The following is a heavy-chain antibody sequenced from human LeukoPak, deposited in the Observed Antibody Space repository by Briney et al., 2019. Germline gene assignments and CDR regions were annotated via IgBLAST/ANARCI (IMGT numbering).Heavy chain of an antibody. Sequence: GGSLRLSCAASGFTFSDYYMNWIRQAPGKALEWVSYISAGRSYTSYADSVKGRFTVSRDNAKNSLFLQMNSLRAEDTAVYYCAMETYSGYDFWGQGTLVTVSS. J-gene: IGHJ4*02. D-gene: IGHD3-22*01. CDR2: ISAGRSYT. CDR3: AMETYSGYDF. CDR1: GFTFSDYY. V-gene: IGHV3-11*06.